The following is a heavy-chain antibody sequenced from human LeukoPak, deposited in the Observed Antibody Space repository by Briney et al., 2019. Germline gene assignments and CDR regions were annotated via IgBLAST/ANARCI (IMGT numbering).Heavy chain of an antibody. V-gene: IGHV3-NL1*01. D-gene: IGHD3-10*01. J-gene: IGHJ4*02. CDR2: IYSGGST. Sequence: GGSLRLSCAASGFTFSDYGMHWVRQAPGKGLEWVSVIYSGGSTYYADSVKGRFTISRDNSKNTLYLQMNSLRAEDTAVYYCAVRERYYFDYWGQGTLVTVSS. CDR3: AVRERYYFDY. CDR1: GFTFSDYG.